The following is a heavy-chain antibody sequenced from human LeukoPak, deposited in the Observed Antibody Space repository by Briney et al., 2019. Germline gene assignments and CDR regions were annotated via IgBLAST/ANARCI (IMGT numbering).Heavy chain of an antibody. CDR2: IYYSGST. D-gene: IGHD6-19*01. Sequence: SETLSLTCTASGGSISSYYWSWIRQPPGKGLEWIGYIYYSGSTNYNPSLKSRVTISVDTSKNQFSLKLSSVTAADTAVYYCARSGSSGWYQDYWGQGTLVTVSS. CDR3: ARSGSSGWYQDY. V-gene: IGHV4-59*01. J-gene: IGHJ4*02. CDR1: GGSISSYY.